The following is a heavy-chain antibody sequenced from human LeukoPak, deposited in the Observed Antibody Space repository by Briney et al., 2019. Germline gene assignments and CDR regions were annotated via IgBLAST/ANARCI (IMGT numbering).Heavy chain of an antibody. CDR1: GFTFSTYG. CDR2: IQYDGSNK. CDR3: AKDQGYFTSAGY. V-gene: IGHV3-30*02. J-gene: IGHJ4*02. Sequence: GGSLRLSCAASGFTFSTYGMHWVRQAPGKGLEWVAFIQYDGSNKYYTDPVKGRFTISRDNSKNTLYLQMNSLRAEDTAVYYCAKDQGYFTSAGYWGQGTLVTVSS. D-gene: IGHD2-8*01.